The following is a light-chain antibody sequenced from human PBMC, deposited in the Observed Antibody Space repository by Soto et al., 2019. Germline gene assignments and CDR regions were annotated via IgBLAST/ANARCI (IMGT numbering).Light chain of an antibody. J-gene: IGKJ4*01. CDR2: GAS. CDR1: QSVSNN. Sequence: EIVLTQSPATLSGSPGERAALCCRASQSVSNNLAWYQQKPGQPPRLLIFGASTRATGIPARFSGSGSEAEFALTISTLQSEDFAVYYCQQYSVWPLTFGGGTKVEIK. CDR3: QQYSVWPLT. V-gene: IGKV3D-15*01.